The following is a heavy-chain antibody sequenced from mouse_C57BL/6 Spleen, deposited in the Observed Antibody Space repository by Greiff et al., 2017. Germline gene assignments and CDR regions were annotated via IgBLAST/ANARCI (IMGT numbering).Heavy chain of an antibody. CDR2: IDPSDSYT. J-gene: IGHJ2*01. V-gene: IGHV1-69*01. CDR1: GYTFTSYW. Sequence: QVQLQQPGAELVKPGASVKLSCKASGYTFTSYWMHWVKQRPGQGLEWIGEIDPSDSYTNYNQKFKGKSTLTVDKSTRTAYMQLSSLTSENSAVYYCARNSNYDYFDYWGQGTTLTVSS. CDR3: ARNSNYDYFDY. D-gene: IGHD2-5*01.